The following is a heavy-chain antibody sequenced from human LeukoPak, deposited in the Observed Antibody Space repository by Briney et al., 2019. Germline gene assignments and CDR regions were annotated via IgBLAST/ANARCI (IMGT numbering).Heavy chain of an antibody. Sequence: SETLSLTCTVSGGSISSYYWSWIRQPAGKGLEWIGRIYTSGSTNYNPALKSRVTMSVGTSKNQFSLKLSSVTAADTAVYYCARVVYYDSSGYSDYWGQGTLVTVSS. CDR1: GGSISSYY. CDR2: IYTSGST. CDR3: ARVVYYDSSGYSDY. J-gene: IGHJ4*02. D-gene: IGHD3-22*01. V-gene: IGHV4-4*07.